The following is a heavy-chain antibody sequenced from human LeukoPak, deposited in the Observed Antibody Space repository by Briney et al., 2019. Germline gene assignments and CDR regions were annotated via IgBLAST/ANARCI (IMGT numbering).Heavy chain of an antibody. CDR3: ARDKDQDGMDV. V-gene: IGHV3-74*01. CDR1: GFTFSSYW. CDR2: INSDGSST. Sequence: PGGSLRLSCAASGFTFSSYWMHWVRHAPGKGLVWVSRINSDGSSTSYADSVKGRFTISRDNAKNTLYLQMNSLRAEDTAVYYCARDKDQDGMDVWGQGTTVTVSS. J-gene: IGHJ6*02. D-gene: IGHD2-15*01.